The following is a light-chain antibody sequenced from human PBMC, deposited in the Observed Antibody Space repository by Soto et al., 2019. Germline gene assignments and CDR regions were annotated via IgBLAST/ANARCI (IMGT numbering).Light chain of an antibody. Sequence: EIVLTQSPATLSLSPGERATLSCRASQSVSSYLAWYRQKPGQAPRLLIYDASNRAAGIPARFSGSGSGTDFTLTISSLEPKDFAVYYCQQRGNWPLTFGGGTRVDIK. J-gene: IGKJ4*01. CDR3: QQRGNWPLT. CDR1: QSVSSY. V-gene: IGKV3-11*01. CDR2: DAS.